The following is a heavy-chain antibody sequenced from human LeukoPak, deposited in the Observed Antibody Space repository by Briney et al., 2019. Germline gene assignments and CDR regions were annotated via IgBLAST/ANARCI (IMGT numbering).Heavy chain of an antibody. Sequence: SETLSLTCTVSGGSISSYYWSWIRQPPGKGLEWIGYIYHSGSTYYNPSLKSRVTISVDRSKNQFSLKLSSVTAADTAVYYCARGGSDCSSTSCYPNWFDPWGQGTLVTVSS. CDR3: ARGGSDCSSTSCYPNWFDP. J-gene: IGHJ5*02. CDR1: GGSISSYY. D-gene: IGHD2-2*01. V-gene: IGHV4-59*12. CDR2: IYHSGST.